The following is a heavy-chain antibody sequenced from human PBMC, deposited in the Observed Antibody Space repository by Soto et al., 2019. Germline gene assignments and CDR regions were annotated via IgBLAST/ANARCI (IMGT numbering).Heavy chain of an antibody. CDR3: AREGAHYTPLDH. CDR1: GYTFTSYY. Sequence: ASVKVSCKASGYTFTSYYMHWVRQAPGQGLEWMGIINPSDGSTSYAQKFQGRVTIARDTSTSTAYIEVTSLTSEDTAIYYCAREGAHYTPLDHWGQGTLVTVSS. CDR2: INPSDGST. V-gene: IGHV1-46*01. J-gene: IGHJ4*02. D-gene: IGHD3-10*01.